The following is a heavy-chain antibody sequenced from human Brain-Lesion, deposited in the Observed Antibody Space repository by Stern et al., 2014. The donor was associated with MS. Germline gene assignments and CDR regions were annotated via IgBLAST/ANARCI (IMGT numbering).Heavy chain of an antibody. D-gene: IGHD6-19*01. CDR2: IWVEGTKK. CDR1: GFTFSSYG. Sequence: VQLVESGGGVVQPGRSLRLSCAVSGFTFSSYGMYWVRQAPGTGLEGVAGIWVEGTKKTYIESVKGRFTISRDNSKNTLSLQMTSLRAEDTAVYYCAKDKKDSSGWNLYFYGMDVWGQGTTVIVSS. J-gene: IGHJ6*02. V-gene: IGHV3-33*06. CDR3: AKDKKDSSGWNLYFYGMDV.